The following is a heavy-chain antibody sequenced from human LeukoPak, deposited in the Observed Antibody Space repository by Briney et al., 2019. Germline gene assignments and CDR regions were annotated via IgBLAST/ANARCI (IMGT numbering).Heavy chain of an antibody. J-gene: IGHJ5*02. CDR3: ARGGPPNIVEDLNWFDP. V-gene: IGHV1-18*01. CDR2: ISAYNGNT. Sequence: ASVKVSCKASGYTFTSYGISWVRQAPRQGLEWMGWISAYNGNTNYAQKLQGRVTMTTDTSTSTAYMELSSLRSEDTAVYYCARGGPPNIVEDLNWFDPWGQGTLVTVSS. CDR1: GYTFTSYG. D-gene: IGHD2/OR15-2a*01.